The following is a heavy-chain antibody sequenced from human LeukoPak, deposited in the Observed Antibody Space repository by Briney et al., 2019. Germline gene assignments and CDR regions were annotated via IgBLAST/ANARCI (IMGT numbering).Heavy chain of an antibody. D-gene: IGHD2-2*01. CDR3: ATVRDIVVVPAANWFDP. CDR1: GYTLTELF. J-gene: IGHJ5*02. Sequence: GSVKVSCKVSGYTLTELFMHWVRQAPGKGLEWMGGFYPEDGETIYAQKFQGRVTMTEDTSTDTAYMELSSLRSEDTAVYYCATVRDIVVVPAANWFDPWGQGTLVTVSS. CDR2: FYPEDGET. V-gene: IGHV1-24*01.